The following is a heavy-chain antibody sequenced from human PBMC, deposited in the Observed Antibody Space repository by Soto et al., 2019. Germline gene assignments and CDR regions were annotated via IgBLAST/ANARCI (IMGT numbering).Heavy chain of an antibody. CDR2: TAHDGSK. J-gene: IGHJ1*01. D-gene: IGHD3-22*01. CDR1: GLTLSNTI. CDR3: AREDESSWHAGTFRL. Sequence: QLQLVESGGDVVQPGRSLRLSCAASGLTLSNTILHWIRQSPGKGLEWVGLTAHDGSKQYADSVKERLSMSRVNPRNEMNQEMNSLRLEDTALYFCAREDESSWHAGTFRLWGQGTLVTVSP. V-gene: IGHV3-30-3*01.